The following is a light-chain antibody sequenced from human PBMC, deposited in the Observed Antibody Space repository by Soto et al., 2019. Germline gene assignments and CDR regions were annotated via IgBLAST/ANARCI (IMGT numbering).Light chain of an antibody. CDR2: GAS. CDR3: QQYATSPYT. V-gene: IGKV3-20*01. J-gene: IGKJ2*01. Sequence: EIVLTQSPVTLSLSPGESATRSCRASQSVSSGQVAWYQQKPGQAPRLLIYGASSRATGIPDRFSGVGSETDFTLTINRLEPEDFAVYYCQQYATSPYTFGQGTKLEIK. CDR1: QSVSSGQ.